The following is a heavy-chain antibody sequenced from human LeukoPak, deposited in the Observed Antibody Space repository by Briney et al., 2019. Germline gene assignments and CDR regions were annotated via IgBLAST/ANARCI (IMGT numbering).Heavy chain of an antibody. CDR1: GFTFSSYG. Sequence: GGSLRLSCAASGFTFSSYGMHWVRRAPGKGLEWAAFIRYDGSNKYYADSVKGRFTISRDNSKNTLYLQMNSLRAEDTAVYYCAKDRQWLGSFDYWGQGTLVTVSS. CDR2: IRYDGSNK. CDR3: AKDRQWLGSFDY. V-gene: IGHV3-30*02. J-gene: IGHJ4*02. D-gene: IGHD6-19*01.